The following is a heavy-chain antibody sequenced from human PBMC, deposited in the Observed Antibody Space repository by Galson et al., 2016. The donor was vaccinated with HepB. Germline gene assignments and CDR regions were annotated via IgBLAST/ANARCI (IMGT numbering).Heavy chain of an antibody. D-gene: IGHD1-7*01. CDR3: ARGNLVLPFFFYFDY. J-gene: IGHJ4*02. CDR2: TYHTSNWYS. Sequence: CAISGDSVASKSAAWNWISHSPSRRLEWLGRTYHTSNWYSDYAVSVKSRITINPDTSKNQFTLQLNSVTPADTAVYYCARGNLVLPFFFYFDYWGQGSLVTVSS. CDR1: GDSVASKSAA. V-gene: IGHV6-1*01.